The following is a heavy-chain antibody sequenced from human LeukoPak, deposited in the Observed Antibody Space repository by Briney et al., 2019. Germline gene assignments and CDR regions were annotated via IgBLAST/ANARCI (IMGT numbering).Heavy chain of an antibody. Sequence: ASVKVSCKASGYTFTSYDINWVRQATGQGLEWMGWMNPNSGNTGYAQKFQGRVTMTRNTSISTAYMELSSLRSEDTAVYYCARVWLWYPHMDVWGKGTTATISS. J-gene: IGHJ6*03. CDR1: GYTFTSYD. CDR3: ARVWLWYPHMDV. CDR2: MNPNSGNT. D-gene: IGHD5-18*01. V-gene: IGHV1-8*01.